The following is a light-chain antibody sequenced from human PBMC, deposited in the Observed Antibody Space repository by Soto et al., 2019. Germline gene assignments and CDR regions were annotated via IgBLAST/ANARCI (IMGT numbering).Light chain of an antibody. CDR1: QSVSTY. CDR2: DAS. J-gene: IGKJ4*01. V-gene: IGKV3-11*01. Sequence: EIVLTQSPATLSFSPGERATLSCRASQSVSTYLAWYQQKPGQAPRLLIYDASNRATGIPARFSGSGSGTDFTLTISSLEPEDFAVYYCEQRYNWPPLTFGGGTKVEIK. CDR3: EQRYNWPPLT.